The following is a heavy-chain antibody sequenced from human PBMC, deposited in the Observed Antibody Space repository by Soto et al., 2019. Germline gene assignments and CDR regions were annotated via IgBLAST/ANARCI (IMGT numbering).Heavy chain of an antibody. V-gene: IGHV4-59*01. D-gene: IGHD3-22*01. CDR1: VCSISSYY. CDR3: ARYIVGYYYDSSGYLGAFDI. J-gene: IGHJ3*02. Sequence: SETLSLTCTVSVCSISSYYWGWIRQPPGKGLEWIGYIYYSGSTNYNPSLKSRVTISVDTSKNQFSLKLSSVTAADTAVYYCARYIVGYYYDSSGYLGAFDIWGQGTMVNVSS. CDR2: IYYSGST.